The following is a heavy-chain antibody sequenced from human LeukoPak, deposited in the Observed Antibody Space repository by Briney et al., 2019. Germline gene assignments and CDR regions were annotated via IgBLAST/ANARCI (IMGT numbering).Heavy chain of an antibody. J-gene: IGHJ5*02. V-gene: IGHV1-69*13. Sequence: ASVKVSCKASGGTFSSYAISWVRQAPGQGLEWMGGIIPIFGTANYAQKFQGRVTITADESTSTAYMELSSLRSEDTAVYYCARGRNYYDSSGYPGPMYNWFDPWGQGTRVTVSS. CDR3: ARGRNYYDSSGYPGPMYNWFDP. CDR1: GGTFSSYA. CDR2: IIPIFGTA. D-gene: IGHD3-22*01.